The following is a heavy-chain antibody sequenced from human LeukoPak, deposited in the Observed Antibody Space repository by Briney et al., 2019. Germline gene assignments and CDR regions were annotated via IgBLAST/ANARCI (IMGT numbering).Heavy chain of an antibody. CDR3: AKSVAEGNFDY. CDR1: GFTFSSYA. CDR2: ISGSGGST. D-gene: IGHD5-12*01. Sequence: GGSLRLSCSASGFTFSSYAMSWVRQAPGKGLEWVSAISGSGGSTYYVDSVKGRSTISRDNSKNTLYLQMNSLRAEDTAVYYCAKSVAEGNFDYWGQGTLVIVSS. V-gene: IGHV3-23*01. J-gene: IGHJ4*02.